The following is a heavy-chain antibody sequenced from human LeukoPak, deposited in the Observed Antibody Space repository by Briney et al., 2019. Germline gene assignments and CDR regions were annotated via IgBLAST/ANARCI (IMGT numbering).Heavy chain of an antibody. CDR1: GYTFAGYF. CDR2: INPNSGDT. J-gene: IGHJ3*02. CDR3: ARLVVVVPADTDAFNI. D-gene: IGHD2-2*01. Sequence: ASVKVSCKASGYTFAGYFIHWVRQAPGQGLEWMGRINPNSGDTEYAPKFEARVTMTRDTSINTSYMELSRLRSDDTAVYYCARLVVVVPADTDAFNIWGQGTMVTVSS. V-gene: IGHV1-2*06.